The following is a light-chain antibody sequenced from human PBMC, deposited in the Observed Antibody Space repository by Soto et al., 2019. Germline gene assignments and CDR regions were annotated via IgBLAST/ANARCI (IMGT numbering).Light chain of an antibody. J-gene: IGKJ1*01. CDR2: AAS. Sequence: DFRLPKCPSSRSCLAGDRSTSTCRASQSSTTSLAWCLQKPGKAPMLLIYAASSLTSGVPSRFSGSGSGTDFTLTINSLQSEDFATYYCQQSYSTPRTFGQGTKVDI. CDR3: QQSYSTPRT. CDR1: QSSTTS. V-gene: IGKV1-39*01.